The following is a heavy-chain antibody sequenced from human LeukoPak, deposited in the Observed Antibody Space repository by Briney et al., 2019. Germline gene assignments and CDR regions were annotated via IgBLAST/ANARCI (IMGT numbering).Heavy chain of an antibody. J-gene: IGHJ3*02. CDR3: ATLGGAYDVLTGYQVGAFDI. D-gene: IGHD3-9*01. CDR1: GFTFSSYS. V-gene: IGHV3-48*01. Sequence: GGSLRLSCAASGFTFSSYSMNWVRQAPGKGLEWVSYISSSSSTIYYADSVKGRFTISRDNAKNSLYLQMNSLRAEDTAVYYCATLGGAYDVLTGYQVGAFDIWGQGTMVTVSS. CDR2: ISSSSSTI.